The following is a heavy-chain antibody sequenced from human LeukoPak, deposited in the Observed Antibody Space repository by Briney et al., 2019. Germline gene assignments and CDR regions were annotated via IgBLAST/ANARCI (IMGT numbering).Heavy chain of an antibody. D-gene: IGHD3-9*01. CDR2: ISGSADRT. CDR1: GFTFSTYA. V-gene: IGHV3-23*01. J-gene: IGHJ4*02. Sequence: GVLRLSCAASGFTFSTYAMNWVRQAPGKGLEWVSGISGSADRTYYADSVKGRFTISRDNSKNTLYLQMNSLRAEDTAVYYCATTGYYPYYFDYWGQGTLVTVSS. CDR3: ATTGYYPYYFDY.